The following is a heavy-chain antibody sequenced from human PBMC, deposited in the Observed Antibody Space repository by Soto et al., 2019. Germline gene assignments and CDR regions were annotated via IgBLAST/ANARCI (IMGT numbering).Heavy chain of an antibody. V-gene: IGHV3-23*01. Sequence: WGSLRLSCAASGFTFSSYAMSWVRQAPGKGLEWVSAISGSGGSTYYADSVKGRFTISRDNSKNTLYLQMNSLRAEDTAVYYCAKAHYYGSGSYYNPHYYYYMDVWGKGTTVTVSS. CDR3: AKAHYYGSGSYYNPHYYYYMDV. CDR2: ISGSGGST. J-gene: IGHJ6*03. CDR1: GFTFSSYA. D-gene: IGHD3-10*01.